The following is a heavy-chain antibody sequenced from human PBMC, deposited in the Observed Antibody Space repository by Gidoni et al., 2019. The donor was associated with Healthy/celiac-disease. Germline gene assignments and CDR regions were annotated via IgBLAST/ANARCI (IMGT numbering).Heavy chain of an antibody. V-gene: IGHV1-18*04. J-gene: IGHJ3*02. CDR2: ISAYNGNT. CDR1: GYTFTSYG. CDR3: ARPEAVGYCSGGSCYGAFDI. D-gene: IGHD2-15*01. Sequence: QVQLVQSGAEVKKPGASVKVSCKASGYTFTSYGISWVRQAPGQGLEWMGWISAYNGNTNYAQKLQGRVTMTTDTSTSTAYMELRSLRSDDTAVYYCARPEAVGYCSGGSCYGAFDIWGQGTMVTVSS.